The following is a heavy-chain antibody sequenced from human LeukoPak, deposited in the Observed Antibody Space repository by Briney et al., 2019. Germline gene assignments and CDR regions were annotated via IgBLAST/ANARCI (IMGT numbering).Heavy chain of an antibody. V-gene: IGHV1-8*03. CDR1: GYTFTSYD. D-gene: IGHD2-2*01. Sequence: ASVKVSCKASGYTFTSYDINWVRQATGQGLEWMGWMNPNSGNTGYAQKFQGRVTITRNTSISTAYMELSSLRSEDTAVYYCARVVGVPAARGGKYYYYYMDVWGKGTTVTVSS. J-gene: IGHJ6*03. CDR2: MNPNSGNT. CDR3: ARVVGVPAARGGKYYYYYMDV.